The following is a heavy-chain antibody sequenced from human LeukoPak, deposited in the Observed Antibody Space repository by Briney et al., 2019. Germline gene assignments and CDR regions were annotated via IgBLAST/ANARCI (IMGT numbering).Heavy chain of an antibody. D-gene: IGHD2-2*01. V-gene: IGHV1-69*06. Sequence: GASVKVSCKAPGGTFSSYAISWVRQAPGQGLEWMGGIIPIFGTANYAQKFQGRVTITADKSTSTAYMELSSLRSEDTAVYYCAREDIVVVPAANYYYYGMDVWGKGTTVTVSS. CDR3: AREDIVVVPAANYYYYGMDV. CDR1: GGTFSSYA. J-gene: IGHJ6*04. CDR2: IIPIFGTA.